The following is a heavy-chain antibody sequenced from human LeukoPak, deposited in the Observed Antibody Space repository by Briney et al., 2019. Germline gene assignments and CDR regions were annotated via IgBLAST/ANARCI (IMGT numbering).Heavy chain of an antibody. CDR3: ARVGWSSTSCTRPFDY. Sequence: GRSLRLSCAASGFTFSSYAMHWVRQAPGKGLEWVAVISYDGSNKYYADSVKGRFTISRDNSKNTLYLQMDSLRAEDTAFYYCARVGWSSTSCTRPFDYGAQGTLVTVSS. CDR2: ISYDGSNK. J-gene: IGHJ4*02. D-gene: IGHD2-2*01. V-gene: IGHV3-30*04. CDR1: GFTFSSYA.